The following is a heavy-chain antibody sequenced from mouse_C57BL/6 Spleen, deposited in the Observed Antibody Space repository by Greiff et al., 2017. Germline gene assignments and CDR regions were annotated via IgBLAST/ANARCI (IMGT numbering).Heavy chain of an antibody. V-gene: IGHV5-6*02. D-gene: IGHD3-3*01. Sequence: DVKLVESGGDLVKPGGSLKLSCAASGFTFSSYGMSWVRQTPDKRLEWVATISSGGSYTYYPDSVKGRSTISRDNAKNTPYLQMSSLKSEDTARYYGARRGDGGYFDGWGQGTTLTVSS. CDR2: ISSGGSYT. CDR1: GFTFSSYG. CDR3: ARRGDGGYFDG. J-gene: IGHJ2*01.